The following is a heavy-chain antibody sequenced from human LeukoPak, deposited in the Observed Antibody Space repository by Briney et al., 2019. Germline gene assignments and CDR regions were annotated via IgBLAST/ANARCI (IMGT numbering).Heavy chain of an antibody. D-gene: IGHD2-8*01. CDR1: GVTFSNYW. J-gene: IGHJ1*01. Sequence: GGSLRLSCVDSGVTFSNYWMNWVRQAPGKGLEWVANINQDGSEKYYVDSVKGRFTISRDNAKKSLYLQMDSLRAQDTAVYYCARDWVFWGQGTLVIVSS. V-gene: IGHV3-7*01. CDR3: ARDWVF. CDR2: INQDGSEK.